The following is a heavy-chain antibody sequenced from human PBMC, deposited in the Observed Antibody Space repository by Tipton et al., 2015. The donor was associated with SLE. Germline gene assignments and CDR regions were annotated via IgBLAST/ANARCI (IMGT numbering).Heavy chain of an antibody. D-gene: IGHD3-3*01. Sequence: LRLSCTVSGGSINSYYWSWIRQPPGKGLEWIGIIYHSGSTYYNPSLKSRVTISVDPSKNQFSLRLSSVTAADTAVYYCARDLYDFWSGYTPSGAMDVWGKGTTVTVSS. CDR3: ARDLYDFWSGYTPSGAMDV. J-gene: IGHJ6*03. CDR2: IYHSGST. V-gene: IGHV4-59*12. CDR1: GGSINSYY.